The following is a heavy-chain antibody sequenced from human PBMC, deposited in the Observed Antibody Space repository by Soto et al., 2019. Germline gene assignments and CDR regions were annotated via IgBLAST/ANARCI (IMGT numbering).Heavy chain of an antibody. CDR1: GFTFSTYT. D-gene: IGHD5-12*01. Sequence: PGGSLRLSCSASGFTFSTYTMNWVRQAPGKGLEWVSSISSSSTYIYHADSLKGRFTISRDNAKNSLYLQMNSLRAEDTAVYYCARGSLGDYDYWGQGTLVTVSS. CDR3: ARGSLGDYDY. J-gene: IGHJ4*02. CDR2: ISSSSTYI. V-gene: IGHV3-21*01.